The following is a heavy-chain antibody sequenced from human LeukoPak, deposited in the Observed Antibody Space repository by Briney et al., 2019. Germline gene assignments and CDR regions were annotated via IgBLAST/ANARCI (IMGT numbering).Heavy chain of an antibody. V-gene: IGHV3-11*01. CDR3: ARRTYSNYFFDY. CDR1: GFTFSDYY. J-gene: IGHJ4*02. D-gene: IGHD4-11*01. CDR2: ISGSGDSK. Sequence: GGSLRLSCAASGFTFSDYYMSWIRQAPGKGLEWVSYISGSGDSKFYADSVKGRFTISRDNAKNSLYLQMNSLRAEDTAVYYCARRTYSNYFFDYWGQGTLLTVSS.